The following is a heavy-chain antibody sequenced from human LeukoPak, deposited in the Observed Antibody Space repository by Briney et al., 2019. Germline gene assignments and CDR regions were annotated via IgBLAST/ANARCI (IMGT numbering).Heavy chain of an antibody. D-gene: IGHD1-26*01. CDR3: ARAQAARVGATLVPFMDV. V-gene: IGHV4-34*01. Sequence: SETLSLTCAVYGGSFSGYYWSWIRQPPGKGPEWIGEINHSGSTNYNPSLKSRVTMSVDTSKNQFSLKLSSVTAADTAVYYCARAQAARVGATLVPFMDVWGKGTTVTVSS. CDR1: GGSFSGYY. CDR2: INHSGST. J-gene: IGHJ6*03.